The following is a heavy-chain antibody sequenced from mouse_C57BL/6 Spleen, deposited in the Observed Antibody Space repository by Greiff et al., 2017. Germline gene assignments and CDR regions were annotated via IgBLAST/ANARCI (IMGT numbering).Heavy chain of an antibody. CDR2: IWSGGST. D-gene: IGHD5-1*01. J-gene: IGHJ2*01. Sequence: VKLQESGPGLVQPSQSLSITCTVSGFSLTSYGVHWVRQSPGKGLEWLGVIWSGGSTDYNAAFISRLSISKDNSKSHVFFKRNSLQAEDTAIYYCARLPFDYWGQGTTLTVSS. V-gene: IGHV2-2*01. CDR3: ARLPFDY. CDR1: GFSLTSYG.